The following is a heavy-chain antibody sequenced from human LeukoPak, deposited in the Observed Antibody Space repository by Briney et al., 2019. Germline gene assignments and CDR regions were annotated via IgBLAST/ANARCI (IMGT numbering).Heavy chain of an antibody. V-gene: IGHV4-34*01. Sequence: SETLSHTCAVYGGPFSHYYWTWIRQPPGKGLEWIGEINESGSTNYDPSLKSRVTISVDTSKTHFSLNLTSVTAADTAVYYCASRIGRYLYYFGMDVWGQGTTVTVSS. CDR2: INESGST. CDR3: ASRIGRYLYYFGMDV. CDR1: GGPFSHYY. D-gene: IGHD1-26*01. J-gene: IGHJ6*02.